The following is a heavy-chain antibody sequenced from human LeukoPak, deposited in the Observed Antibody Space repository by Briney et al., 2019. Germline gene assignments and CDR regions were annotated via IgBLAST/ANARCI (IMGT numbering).Heavy chain of an antibody. CDR3: ARDHGSGWTWAYDY. V-gene: IGHV4-4*02. CDR2: ISHSGNT. Sequence: PSETLSLTCAVSDGSISNTNWWSWVRQPPGKGLEWIGEISHSGNTNYNPSLKSRVTILVDKSKKQFSLKLSSVTAADTAVYYCARDHGSGWTWAYDYWGQGTLVTVSS. CDR1: DGSISNTNW. D-gene: IGHD6-19*01. J-gene: IGHJ4*02.